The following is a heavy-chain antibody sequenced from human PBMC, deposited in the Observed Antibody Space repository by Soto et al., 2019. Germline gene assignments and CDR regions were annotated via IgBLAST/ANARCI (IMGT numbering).Heavy chain of an antibody. CDR3: ASGRRGYYDSSGIPLGGGMDV. J-gene: IGHJ6*02. V-gene: IGHV1-69*02. CDR2: IIPILGIA. CDR1: GGTFSSYT. Sequence: ASVKVSCKASGGTFSSYTISWVRQAPGQRLEWMGMIIPILGIANYAQKFQGRVTITADKSTSTAYMELSSLRSEDTAVYYCASGRRGYYDSSGIPLGGGMDVWGQGTTVTVSS. D-gene: IGHD3-22*01.